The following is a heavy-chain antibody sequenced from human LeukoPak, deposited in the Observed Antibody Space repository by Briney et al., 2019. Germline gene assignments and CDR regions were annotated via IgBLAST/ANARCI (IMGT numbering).Heavy chain of an antibody. CDR2: ISGSGGGT. D-gene: IGHD3-10*01. V-gene: IGHV3-23*01. CDR1: GFTFSSYP. CDR3: AKGSGTRAFDI. Sequence: LTGGSLRLSCAASGFTFSSYPMSWVRQAPGKGLEWVSGISGSGGGTFYPESVKGRFIISRDNSKNTLYLLMNSLRAEDTAVYYCAKGSGTRAFDIWGQGTMVTVSS. J-gene: IGHJ3*02.